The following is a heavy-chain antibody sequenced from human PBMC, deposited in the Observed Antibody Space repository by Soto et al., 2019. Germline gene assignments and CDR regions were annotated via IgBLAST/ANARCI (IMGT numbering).Heavy chain of an antibody. D-gene: IGHD3-22*01. J-gene: IGHJ4*02. Sequence: GGSLRLSCAASGFTFSSYGMHWVRQAPGKGLEWVAVIWYDGSNKYYADSVKGRFTISRDNSKNTLYLQMNSLRAEDTAVYYCAREDLYYYDSSGYYGVDYWGQGTLVTVSS. CDR3: AREDLYYYDSSGYYGVDY. V-gene: IGHV3-33*01. CDR2: IWYDGSNK. CDR1: GFTFSSYG.